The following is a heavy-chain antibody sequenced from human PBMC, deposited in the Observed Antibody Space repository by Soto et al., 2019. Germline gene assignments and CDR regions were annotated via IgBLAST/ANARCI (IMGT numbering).Heavy chain of an antibody. Sequence: SETLSLTCTVSGGSISSSSYYWGWIRQPPGKGLEWIGSIYYSGSTYYNPSLKSRVTISVDTSKNQFSLKLSSVTAADTAVYYCARLGRRNWFDPRGQGTLVTVP. CDR2: IYYSGST. CDR1: GGSISSSSYY. V-gene: IGHV4-39*01. D-gene: IGHD3-16*01. J-gene: IGHJ5*02. CDR3: ARLGRRNWFDP.